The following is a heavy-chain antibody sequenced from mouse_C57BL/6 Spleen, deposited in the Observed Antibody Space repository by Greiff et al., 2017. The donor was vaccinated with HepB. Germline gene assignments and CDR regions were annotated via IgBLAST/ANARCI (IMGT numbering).Heavy chain of an antibody. CDR1: GFTFSSYA. D-gene: IGHD2-5*01. Sequence: EVKLVESGGGLVKPGGSLKLSCAASGFTFSSYAMSWVRQTPEKRLEWVATISDGGSYTYYPDNVKGRFTISRDHAKNNLYLQMSHLKSEDTAMYYCARGSSNVWFAYWGQGTLVTVSA. CDR2: ISDGGSYT. J-gene: IGHJ3*01. V-gene: IGHV5-4*03. CDR3: ARGSSNVWFAY.